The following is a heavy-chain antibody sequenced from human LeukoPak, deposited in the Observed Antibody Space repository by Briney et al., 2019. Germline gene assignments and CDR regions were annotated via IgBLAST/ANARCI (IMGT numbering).Heavy chain of an antibody. CDR3: ARGRIQLWLPGWFDP. CDR1: GGTFSSYA. D-gene: IGHD5-18*01. Sequence: ASVKVSCKASGGTFSSYAISWVRQAPGQGLEWMGGIIPIFGTANYAQKLRGRVTITTDESTSTAYMELSSLRSEDTAVYYCARGRIQLWLPGWFDPWGQGTLVTVSS. CDR2: IIPIFGTA. V-gene: IGHV1-69*05. J-gene: IGHJ5*02.